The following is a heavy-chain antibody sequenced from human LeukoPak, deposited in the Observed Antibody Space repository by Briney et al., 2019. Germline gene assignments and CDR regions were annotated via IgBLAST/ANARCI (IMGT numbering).Heavy chain of an antibody. CDR3: ARISSSWYYFDY. V-gene: IGHV4-59*01. CDR1: GGSISSYY. CDR2: IYYSGST. Sequence: SETLSLTCTVSGGSISSYYWSWIRQPPGKGLEWIGYIYYSGSTNYSPSLKSRVTISVDTSKNQFSLKLSSVTAADTAVYYCARISSSWYYFDYWGQGTLVTVSS. D-gene: IGHD6-13*01. J-gene: IGHJ4*02.